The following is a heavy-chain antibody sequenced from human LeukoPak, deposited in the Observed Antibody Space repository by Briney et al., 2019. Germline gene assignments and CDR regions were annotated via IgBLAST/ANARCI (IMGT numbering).Heavy chain of an antibody. Sequence: GESLKISCKGSGYSFTTYWITWVRQMPGKGLEWMGRIDPSDSYTNYSPSFQGHFTISADKSISTAYLQWSSLKASDTAMYYCSRPDCSTTRCYGDYYYYAMNVWGQGTTVTVSS. CDR1: GYSFTTYW. J-gene: IGHJ6*02. CDR2: IDPSDSYT. V-gene: IGHV5-10-1*01. CDR3: SRPDCSTTRCYGDYYYYAMNV. D-gene: IGHD2-2*01.